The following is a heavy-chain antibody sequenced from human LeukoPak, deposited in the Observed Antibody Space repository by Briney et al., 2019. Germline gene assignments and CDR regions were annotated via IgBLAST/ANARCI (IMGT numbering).Heavy chain of an antibody. CDR3: ARVYSYGYYFDY. V-gene: IGHV4-38-2*02. CDR1: GYSISSRYY. CDR2: IYHSGST. D-gene: IGHD5-18*01. Sequence: SETLSLTCTVSGYSISSRYYWGWIRQPPGKGLEWIGSIYHSGSTYYNPSLKSRVTISVDTSKNQFSLKLSSVTAADTAVYYCARVYSYGYYFDYWGQGTLVTVSS. J-gene: IGHJ4*02.